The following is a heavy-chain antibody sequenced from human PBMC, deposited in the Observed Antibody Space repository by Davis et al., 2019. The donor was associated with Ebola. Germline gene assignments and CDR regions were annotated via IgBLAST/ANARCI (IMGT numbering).Heavy chain of an antibody. D-gene: IGHD3-10*01. V-gene: IGHV4-61*05. Sequence: MPSETLSLTCTVSGGSISSSSYYWGWIRQPPGKGLEWIGYSHYSGSTNYNPSLKSRVTISVDTSNNHFSLTLKSMTAADTAVYFCARGSGLFDSWGQGTLVTVSS. CDR1: GGSISSSSYY. CDR3: ARGSGLFDS. J-gene: IGHJ4*02. CDR2: SHYSGST.